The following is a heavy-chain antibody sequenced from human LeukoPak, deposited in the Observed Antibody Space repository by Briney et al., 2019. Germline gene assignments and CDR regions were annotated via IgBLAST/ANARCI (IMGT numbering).Heavy chain of an antibody. CDR1: GYTFTSYY. Sequence: ASVKVSCKASGYTFTSYYMHWVRQAPGQGLVWMGIIKPSGGGTSYAQNFQGRVTMTEDTSTDTAYMELSSLRSEDTAVYYCATDIFYDILNAYSRRGAFEIWGQGTLVTVSS. CDR3: ATDIFYDILNAYSRRGAFEI. J-gene: IGHJ3*02. CDR2: IKPSGGGT. D-gene: IGHD3-9*01. V-gene: IGHV1-46*01.